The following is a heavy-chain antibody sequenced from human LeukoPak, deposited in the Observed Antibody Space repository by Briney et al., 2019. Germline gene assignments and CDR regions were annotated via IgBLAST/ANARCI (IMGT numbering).Heavy chain of an antibody. J-gene: IGHJ6*02. Sequence: TSESLSLTCAVYGGSFSGFYWSWIRHSPGKGLEWIGEINHSGSTNYNPSLKSRVAISVDASKDQFSLKLSSVTAADTAVYYCARGKPRINYYYYYGMDVWGQGTTVNVSS. D-gene: IGHD1-14*01. CDR3: ARGKPRINYYYYYGMDV. V-gene: IGHV4-34*01. CDR1: GGSFSGFY. CDR2: INHSGST.